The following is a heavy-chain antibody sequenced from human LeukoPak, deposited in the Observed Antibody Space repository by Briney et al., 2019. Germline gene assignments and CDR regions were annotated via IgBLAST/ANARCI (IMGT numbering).Heavy chain of an antibody. CDR2: INPNSGGT. J-gene: IGHJ3*02. D-gene: IGHD4-11*01. CDR3: ARGYSNYLDAFDI. V-gene: IGHV1-2*06. CDR1: GYTFTGYY. Sequence: ASVKVSCKASGYTFTGYYMHWVRQAPGQGLEWMGRINPNSGGTNYAQKFQGRVTKTRDTSISTAYMELSRLRSDDTAVYYCARGYSNYLDAFDIWGQGTMVTVSS.